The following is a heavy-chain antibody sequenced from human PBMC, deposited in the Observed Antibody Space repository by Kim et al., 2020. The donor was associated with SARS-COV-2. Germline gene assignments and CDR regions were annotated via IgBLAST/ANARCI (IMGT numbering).Heavy chain of an antibody. CDR3: ARRPGFGELLEYFDL. Sequence: SETLSLTCTVSGGSISSSSYYWGWIRQPPGKGLEWIGSIYYSGSTYYNPSLKSRVTISVDTSKNQFSLKLSSVTAADTAVYYCARRPGFGELLEYFDLWGRGTLVTVSS. J-gene: IGHJ2*01. CDR1: GGSISSSSYY. D-gene: IGHD3-10*01. CDR2: IYYSGST. V-gene: IGHV4-39*01.